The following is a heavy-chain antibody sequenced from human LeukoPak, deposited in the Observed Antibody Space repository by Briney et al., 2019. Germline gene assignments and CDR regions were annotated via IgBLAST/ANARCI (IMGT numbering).Heavy chain of an antibody. D-gene: IGHD3-22*01. CDR2: IYSGGST. CDR3: ASSITMIVVAKGAFDI. Sequence: QAGGSLRLSCAASGFTVSNNYMTWVRQAPGKGLEWVSAIYSGGSTYYADSVKGRFTISRDNAKNSLYLQMNSLRAEDTAVYYCASSITMIVVAKGAFDIWGQGTMVTVSS. V-gene: IGHV3-53*01. J-gene: IGHJ3*02. CDR1: GFTVSNNY.